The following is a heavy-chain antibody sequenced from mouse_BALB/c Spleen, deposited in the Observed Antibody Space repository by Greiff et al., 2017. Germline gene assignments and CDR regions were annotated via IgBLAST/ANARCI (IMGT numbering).Heavy chain of an antibody. D-gene: IGHD2-10*01. V-gene: IGHV2-9*02. CDR3: ARSLPPYAMDY. CDR2: IWAGGST. CDR1: GFSLTSYG. J-gene: IGHJ4*01. Sequence: VQLQESGPGLVPPSQSLSITCTVSGFSLTSYGVHWVRQPPGKGLEWLGVIWAGGSTNYNSALMSRLSISKDNSKSQVFLKMNSLQTDDTAMYYCARSLPPYAMDYWGQGTSVTVSA.